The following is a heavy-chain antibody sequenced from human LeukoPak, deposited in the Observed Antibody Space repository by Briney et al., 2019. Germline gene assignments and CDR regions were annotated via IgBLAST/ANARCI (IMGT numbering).Heavy chain of an antibody. J-gene: IGHJ4*02. Sequence: PGGSLRLSCAASGFTFSNAWMSWVRQAPGKGLEWVGRIKSKTDGGTTDYAAPVKGRFTISRDDSKNTLYLQMNSLRAEDTAMYYCAKDSAYYYDSSGYYYDWGQGTLVTVSS. V-gene: IGHV3-15*01. CDR1: GFTFSNAW. CDR3: AKDSAYYYDSSGYYYD. D-gene: IGHD3-22*01. CDR2: IKSKTDGGTT.